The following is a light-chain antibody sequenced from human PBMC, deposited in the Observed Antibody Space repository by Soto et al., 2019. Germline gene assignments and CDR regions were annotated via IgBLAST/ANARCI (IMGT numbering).Light chain of an antibody. CDR2: RTS. J-gene: IGKJ5*01. V-gene: IGKV3-20*01. CDR3: QQYGYSPIT. Sequence: KKSLATLSVSTGERATLSCRASQSISSNLAWYQQKPGQAPRLLMFRTSSRATGSPDRFSGGGSGTDFTLTISRLEPEDFAVYYCQQYGYSPITFGQVTLLAIK. CDR1: QSISSN.